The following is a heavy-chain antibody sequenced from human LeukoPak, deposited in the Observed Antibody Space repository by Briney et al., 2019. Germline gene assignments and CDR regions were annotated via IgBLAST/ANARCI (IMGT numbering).Heavy chain of an antibody. J-gene: IGHJ4*02. CDR3: ARGYCSSTSCYFSFDY. CDR2: IYTSGST. Sequence: SETLSLTCTVSGGSISSYYWSWIRQPAGKGLEWIGRIYTSGSTNYNPSLKSRVTISVDTSKNQFSLKLSSVTAADTAVYYCARGYCSSTSCYFSFDYWGQGILVTVSS. V-gene: IGHV4-4*07. D-gene: IGHD2-2*01. CDR1: GGSISSYY.